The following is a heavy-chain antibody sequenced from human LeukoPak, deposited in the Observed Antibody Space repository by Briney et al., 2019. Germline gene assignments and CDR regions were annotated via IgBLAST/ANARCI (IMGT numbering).Heavy chain of an antibody. CDR3: ARGVGATTPDY. CDR2: MSPNSGDT. J-gene: IGHJ4*02. CDR1: GYTFTSYG. Sequence: ASVKVSCKASGYTFTSYGFNWVRQATGQRPEWMGWMSPNSGDTGYAQKFQDRVTMTRNTSISTAYMELSSLRSDDTAVYYCARGVGATTPDYWGQGTLVTVSS. V-gene: IGHV1-8*01. D-gene: IGHD1-26*01.